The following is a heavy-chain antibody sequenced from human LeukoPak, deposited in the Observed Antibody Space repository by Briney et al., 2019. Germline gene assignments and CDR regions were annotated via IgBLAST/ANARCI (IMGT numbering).Heavy chain of an antibody. J-gene: IGHJ6*02. V-gene: IGHV3-21*01. CDR1: GFTFSSYS. CDR3: ARVLVYGYYGMDV. Sequence: GGSLRLSCAASGFTFSSYSMNWVRQAPGKGLEWVSSISSSSSYIYYTDSVKGRFTISRDNAKSSLYLQMNSLRAEDTAVYYCARVLVYGYYGMDVWGQGTTVTVSS. D-gene: IGHD3-10*01. CDR2: ISSSSSYI.